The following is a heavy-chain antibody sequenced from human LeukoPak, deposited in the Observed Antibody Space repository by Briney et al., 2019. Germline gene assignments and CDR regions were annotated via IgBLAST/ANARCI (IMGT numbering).Heavy chain of an antibody. CDR1: GGSISSGDYY. V-gene: IGHV4-30-4*01. J-gene: IGHJ3*02. CDR2: IYYSGST. Sequence: SQTLSLTCTVSGGSISSGDYYWSWIRQPPGKGLEWIGYIYYSGSTYYNPSLKSRVTISVDTSKNQFSLKLSSVTAADTAVYYCARSNMVVGAFDIWGQGTMVTVSS. D-gene: IGHD2-21*01. CDR3: ARSNMVVGAFDI.